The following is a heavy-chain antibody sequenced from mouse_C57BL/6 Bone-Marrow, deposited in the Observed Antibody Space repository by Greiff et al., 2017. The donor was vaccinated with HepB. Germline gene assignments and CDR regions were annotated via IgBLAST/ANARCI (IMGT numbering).Heavy chain of an antibody. V-gene: IGHV14-4*01. J-gene: IGHJ1*03. CDR1: GFNIKDDY. Sequence: VQLQQSGAELVRPGASVKLSCTASGFNIKDDYMHWVKQRPEQGLEWIGWIDPENGDTEYASKFQGKATITADTSSNTAYLQLSSLTSEDTAVYYCTGPTMSTNWYFDVWGTGTTVTVSS. CDR2: IDPENGDT. D-gene: IGHD2-4*01. CDR3: TGPTMSTNWYFDV.